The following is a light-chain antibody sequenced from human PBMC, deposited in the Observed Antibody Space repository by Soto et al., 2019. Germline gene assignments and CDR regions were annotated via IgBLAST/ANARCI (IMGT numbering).Light chain of an antibody. CDR2: ATS. V-gene: IGKV3-20*01. J-gene: IGKJ1*01. Sequence: EIVLTQSPGTLSLSPGERASLSCRASQSVSSTYLAWYQQKPGQAPRLLIYATSTRATGIPDRFSGSGSGTDFTLTTSRLDPEDFAVYYCQQYSSSLWTFGQGTKVEIK. CDR1: QSVSSTY. CDR3: QQYSSSLWT.